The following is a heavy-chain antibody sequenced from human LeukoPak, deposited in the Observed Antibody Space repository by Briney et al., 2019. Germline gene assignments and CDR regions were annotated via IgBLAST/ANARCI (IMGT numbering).Heavy chain of an antibody. V-gene: IGHV1-46*01. CDR3: AREDGSGSPHLLNWFDP. J-gene: IGHJ5*02. CDR2: INPSGGST. Sequence: GASVKVSCKASGYTFTSYYMHWVRQAPGQGLEWMGIINPSGGSTSYAQKFQGRVTMTRDTSTSTVYMELSSLRSEDTAVYYCAREDGSGSPHLLNWFDPWGQGTLVTVSS. D-gene: IGHD3-10*01. CDR1: GYTFTSYY.